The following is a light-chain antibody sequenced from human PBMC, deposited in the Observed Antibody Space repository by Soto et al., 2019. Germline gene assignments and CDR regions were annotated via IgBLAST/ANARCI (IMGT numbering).Light chain of an antibody. CDR3: QQRSNWPWT. J-gene: IGKJ2*02. Sequence: EIVWTQSPATLSLSPGERATLSCRASQSVSSYLAWYQQKPGQAPRLLIYDASNRATGIPARFSGSGSGTDFTLTISSLEPEDFAVYYGQQRSNWPWTFGQGTKLEI. CDR2: DAS. CDR1: QSVSSY. V-gene: IGKV3-11*01.